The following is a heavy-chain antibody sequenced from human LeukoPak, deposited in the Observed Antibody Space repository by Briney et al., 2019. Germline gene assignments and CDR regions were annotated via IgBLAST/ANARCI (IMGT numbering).Heavy chain of an antibody. CDR3: AKEIYSSSWYDAFDI. D-gene: IGHD6-13*01. J-gene: IGHJ3*02. CDR1: EFTFSDYG. Sequence: GGSLRLSCTASEFTFSDYGMSWVRQAPGKGLEWVSSINDSGGSTYYADSVKGRFTISRDNSKNTLYLQMNSLRAEDTAVYYCAKEIYSSSWYDAFDIWGQGTMVTVSS. CDR2: INDSGGST. V-gene: IGHV3-23*01.